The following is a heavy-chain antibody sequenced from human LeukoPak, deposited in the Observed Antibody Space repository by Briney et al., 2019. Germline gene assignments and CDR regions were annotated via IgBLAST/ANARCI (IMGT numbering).Heavy chain of an antibody. Sequence: GGSLRLSCAASGFTFSSYWMSWVRQAPGKGLEWVANIKQDGSEKYYVDSVKGRFTISRDNAKNALYLQMNSLRAEDTAVYYCARVPWAIGYDFWSGYYPYYFDYWGQGTLVTVSS. J-gene: IGHJ4*02. CDR1: GFTFSSYW. D-gene: IGHD3-3*01. CDR3: ARVPWAIGYDFWSGYYPYYFDY. V-gene: IGHV3-7*01. CDR2: IKQDGSEK.